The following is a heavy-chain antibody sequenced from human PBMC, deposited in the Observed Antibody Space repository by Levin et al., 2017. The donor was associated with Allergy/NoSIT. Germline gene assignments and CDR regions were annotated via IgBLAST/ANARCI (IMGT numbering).Heavy chain of an antibody. CDR2: ISSSSSTI. D-gene: IGHD3-10*01. CDR3: ARDRNYYGSGSYSDY. Sequence: GESLKISCAASGFTFSSYSMNWVRQAPGKGLEWVSYISSSSSTIYYADSVKGRFTISRDNAKNSLYLQMNSLRAEDTAVYYCARDRNYYGSGSYSDYWGQGTLVTVSS. CDR1: GFTFSSYS. J-gene: IGHJ4*02. V-gene: IGHV3-48*01.